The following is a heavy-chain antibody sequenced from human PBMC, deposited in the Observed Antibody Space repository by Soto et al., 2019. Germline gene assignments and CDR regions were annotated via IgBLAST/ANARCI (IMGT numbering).Heavy chain of an antibody. V-gene: IGHV3-23*01. Sequence: EVQLLESGGGLVQPGGSLRLSCAASGFTFSDYAMSWVRQAPGKGLEWVSVISGSGASTYYADSVKGRFTISRDNSKNTLYLQINSLRAEDTAVYYCAKRSHSYYYYYMDVWGEGTTVSVSS. J-gene: IGHJ6*03. CDR1: GFTFSDYA. CDR2: ISGSGAST. CDR3: AKRSHSYYYYYMDV.